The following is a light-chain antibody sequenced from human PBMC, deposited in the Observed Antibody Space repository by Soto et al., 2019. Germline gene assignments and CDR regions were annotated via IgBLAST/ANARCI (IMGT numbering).Light chain of an antibody. CDR2: GAF. V-gene: IGKV1-39*01. Sequence: DLQMTQSPSSLYASVGDRVIVTCRTSQKINNYLNWYQQKPGKAPKLLIYGAFCVQSGVPLRFSGSGSGTEFTLTISSLQQDDFAIYYCEQTYSTQVTFGQGTRLEGK. CDR1: QKINNY. CDR3: EQTYSTQVT. J-gene: IGKJ5*01.